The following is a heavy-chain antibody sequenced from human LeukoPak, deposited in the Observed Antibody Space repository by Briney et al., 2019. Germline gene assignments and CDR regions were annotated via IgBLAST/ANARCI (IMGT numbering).Heavy chain of an antibody. CDR3: ARGRICGGDCYSRVDY. CDR1: GGSISSYY. V-gene: IGHV4-59*01. J-gene: IGHJ4*02. D-gene: IGHD2-21*02. CDR2: IYYSGST. Sequence: SETLSLTCTVSGGSISSYYWSWIRQPPGKGLEWIGYIYYSGSTNYNSSLKSRVTISVDTSKNQFSLKLTSVTAADTAAYYCARGRICGGDCYSRVDYWGQGTLVTVSS.